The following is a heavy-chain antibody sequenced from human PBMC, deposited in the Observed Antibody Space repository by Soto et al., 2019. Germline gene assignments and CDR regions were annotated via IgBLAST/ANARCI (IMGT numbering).Heavy chain of an antibody. D-gene: IGHD3-16*01. V-gene: IGHV4-34*01. CDR2: INHSGST. J-gene: IGHJ5*02. Sequence: QVQLQQWGAGLLKPSETLSLTCAVYGGSFSGYYWSWIRQPPGKGLEWIGEINHSGSTNYNPSLKSRVTISVDTSKNPISLDLSSVTAADTAVYYSARGGIRGSRARRSWFDPWGQGTLVTVSS. CDR3: ARGGIRGSRARRSWFDP. CDR1: GGSFSGYY.